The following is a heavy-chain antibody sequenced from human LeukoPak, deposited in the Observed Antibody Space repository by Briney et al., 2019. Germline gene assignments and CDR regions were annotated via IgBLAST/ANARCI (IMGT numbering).Heavy chain of an antibody. J-gene: IGHJ4*02. D-gene: IGHD2-2*02. CDR3: ARKEAYCSSTSCYKGGYYFDY. V-gene: IGHV4-34*01. Sequence: SETLSLTCAVYGGSFSGYYWSWIRQPPGKGLEWIGEINHSGSTNYNPSLMSRVTISVDTSKNQFSLELSSVTAADTAVYYCARKEAYCSSTSCYKGGYYFDYWGQGTLVTVSS. CDR2: INHSGST. CDR1: GGSFSGYY.